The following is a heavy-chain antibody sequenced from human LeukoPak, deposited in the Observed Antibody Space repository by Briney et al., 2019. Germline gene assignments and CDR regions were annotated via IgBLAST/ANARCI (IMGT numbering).Heavy chain of an antibody. CDR2: IKQDGSEK. J-gene: IGHJ4*02. V-gene: IGHV3-7*04. CDR3: ARGGYQLLWY. D-gene: IGHD2-2*01. CDR1: GFTFSTYW. Sequence: GGSLRLSCAASGFTFSTYWMSWLRQAPGTGLEWVASIKQDGSEKSYVDSVKGRFTISRDNAKNSLYLQMNSLRAEDTAVYYCARGGYQLLWYWGQGTLVTVSS.